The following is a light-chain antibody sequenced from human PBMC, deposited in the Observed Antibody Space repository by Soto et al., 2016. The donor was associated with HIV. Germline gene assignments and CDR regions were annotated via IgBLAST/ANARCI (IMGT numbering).Light chain of an antibody. CDR1: QGIRND. Sequence: DIQMTQSPSSLSASVGDRVTITCRASQGIRNDLSWFQQKPGQAPKRLIYDASSVQSGVPSRFSGSGSGTEFTLTISSLQPEDFGTYYCLQYNNYPLTFGGGTKVEIK. CDR2: DAS. V-gene: IGKV1-17*01. CDR3: LQYNNYPLT. J-gene: IGKJ4*01.